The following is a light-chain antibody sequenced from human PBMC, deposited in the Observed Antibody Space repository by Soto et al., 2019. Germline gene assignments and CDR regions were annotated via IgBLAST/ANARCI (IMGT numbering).Light chain of an antibody. CDR3: HQYNNWPPCT. J-gene: IGKJ1*01. CDR2: GAS. Sequence: EVVMTQSPATLSVSPGERATLSCRASQSVSINLAWYQQKPGQAPRLLIFGASPRATGLPASFSGSGSGTAFTLTIICLQSEDFAVYFCHQYNNWPPCTFGQRPNLQIK. V-gene: IGKV3-15*01. CDR1: QSVSIN.